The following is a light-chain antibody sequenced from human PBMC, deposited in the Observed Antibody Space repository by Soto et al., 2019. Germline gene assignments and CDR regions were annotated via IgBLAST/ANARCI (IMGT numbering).Light chain of an antibody. J-gene: IGLJ1*01. CDR1: SSDVGYYNF. Sequence: QSALTQPASVSGSPGQSIIISCTGTSSDVGYYNFVSWYQQHPGKAPKLMMYEVSNRPSGVPNRFSGSKSGNTASLTISGLQAEDEADYYCISYTVSRSYVFGTGTKVTVL. V-gene: IGLV2-14*01. CDR3: ISYTVSRSYV. CDR2: EVS.